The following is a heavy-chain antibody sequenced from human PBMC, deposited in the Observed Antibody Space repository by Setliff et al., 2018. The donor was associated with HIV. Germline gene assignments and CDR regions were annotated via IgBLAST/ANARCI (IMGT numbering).Heavy chain of an antibody. CDR2: ISADNRDT. D-gene: IGHD6-13*01. V-gene: IGHV1-18*01. CDR3: ARDQTGVAAAAFGGGSAWSDEGFDI. J-gene: IGHJ3*02. Sequence: ASVKVSCNVSGSTISEYGVSWVRQAPGHGLEWMGWISADNRDTESSQKFQGRVTFPADETTSTAYMELSSLSSEDTAVYYCARDQTGVAAAAFGGGSAWSDEGFDIWGQGTMVTVSS. CDR1: GSTISEYG.